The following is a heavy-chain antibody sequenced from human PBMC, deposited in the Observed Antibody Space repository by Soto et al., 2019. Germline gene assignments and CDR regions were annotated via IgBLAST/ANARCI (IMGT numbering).Heavy chain of an antibody. J-gene: IGHJ6*02. CDR1: GGTFSSYA. D-gene: IGHD6-6*01. Sequence: SVKVSCKASGGTFSSYAISWVRQAPGQGLEWMGGIIPIFGTANYAQKFQGRVTITADESTSTAYMELSSLRSEDTAVYYCARDSPIAALTYYYYGMDVWGQGTTVTVSS. CDR3: ARDSPIAALTYYYYGMDV. CDR2: IIPIFGTA. V-gene: IGHV1-69*13.